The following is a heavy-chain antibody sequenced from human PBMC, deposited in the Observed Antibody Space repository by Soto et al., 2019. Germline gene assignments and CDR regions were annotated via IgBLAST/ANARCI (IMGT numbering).Heavy chain of an antibody. D-gene: IGHD6-19*01. Sequence: QITLKESGPTLVRPTQTLTLTCTFSGLSLSTSGLGVGWIRQPPGKALEWLALIYWNDDKRYSPSLKARLTITKDTSKNQVVLTRTNMDPVDTATYYCAHRPSGWYLFDYWGQGTLVTVSS. CDR1: GLSLSTSGLG. J-gene: IGHJ4*02. V-gene: IGHV2-5*01. CDR3: AHRPSGWYLFDY. CDR2: IYWNDDK.